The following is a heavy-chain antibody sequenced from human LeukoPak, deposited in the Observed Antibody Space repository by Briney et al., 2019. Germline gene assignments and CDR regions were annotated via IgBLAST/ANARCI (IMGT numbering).Heavy chain of an antibody. D-gene: IGHD4-11*01. J-gene: IGHJ4*02. CDR3: TSGGTATPMDY. CDR2: IRSKANSYAT. Sequence: GGSLKLSCAASGFTFSGSAMHWVRQASGKGLEWVGRIRSKANSYATAYAASVKGRFTISRDDSKNTAYLQMNSLKTEDTAVYYCTSGGTATPMDYWGQGTLVTVSS. V-gene: IGHV3-73*01. CDR1: GFTFSGSA.